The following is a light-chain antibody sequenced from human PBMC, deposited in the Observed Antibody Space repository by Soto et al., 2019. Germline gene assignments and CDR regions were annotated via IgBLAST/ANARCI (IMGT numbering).Light chain of an antibody. J-gene: IGLJ1*01. CDR1: SSNIGTNY. V-gene: IGLV1-47*01. CDR2: RNN. CDR3: AAWDDSVSGSV. Sequence: QSVLTRPPSASGTPGQRVTISCSGSSSNIGTNYVYWYQQLPGTAPKLLIDRNNQRPSGVPDRFSGSKSGTSASLAISGLRSEDEADYYCAAWDDSVSGSVFGTGTKLTVL.